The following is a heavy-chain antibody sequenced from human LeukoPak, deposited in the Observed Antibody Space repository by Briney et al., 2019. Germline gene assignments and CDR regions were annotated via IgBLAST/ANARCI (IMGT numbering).Heavy chain of an antibody. CDR3: ASPTPAYNGGMDV. CDR1: GGTFTSYA. Sequence: SVKVSCKASGGTFTSYAISWVRQAPGQGLKWMGGIIPIFGTANYAQKFQGRVTITADESTSTAYMELSSLRSEDTAVYYCASPTPAYNGGMDVWGKGTTVTVSS. CDR2: IIPIFGTA. D-gene: IGHD2-21*01. J-gene: IGHJ6*04. V-gene: IGHV1-69*13.